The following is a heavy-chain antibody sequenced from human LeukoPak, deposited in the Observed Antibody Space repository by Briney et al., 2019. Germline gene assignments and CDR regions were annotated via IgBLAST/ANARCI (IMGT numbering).Heavy chain of an antibody. V-gene: IGHV3-23*01. J-gene: IGHJ5*02. CDR1: GFTFDDYA. Sequence: PGGSLRLSCAASGFTFDDYAMHWVRQAPGKGLEWVSSIRPSGDNTYYGDSVKGRFTISRDNSKNTVYLQMNNMRVDDTAVYYCARVVGWHWFDPWGQGTLVTVSS. CDR2: IRPSGDNT. D-gene: IGHD3-22*01. CDR3: ARVVGWHWFDP.